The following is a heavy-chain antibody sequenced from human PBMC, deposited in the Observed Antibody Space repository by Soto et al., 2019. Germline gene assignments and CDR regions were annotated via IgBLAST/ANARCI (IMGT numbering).Heavy chain of an antibody. D-gene: IGHD3-9*01. Sequence: GGSLRLSCAASGFTFSNAWMSWVRQAPGKGLEWVGRIKRKSDGGTIDYAAPVKDRFIISRDDSKYTLFLQMNSLQTEDTAVYFCATGYYIGDILYSFGYWGQGTLVTVSS. CDR2: IKRKSDGGTI. J-gene: IGHJ4*02. CDR1: GFTFSNAW. CDR3: ATGYYIGDILYSFGY. V-gene: IGHV3-15*01.